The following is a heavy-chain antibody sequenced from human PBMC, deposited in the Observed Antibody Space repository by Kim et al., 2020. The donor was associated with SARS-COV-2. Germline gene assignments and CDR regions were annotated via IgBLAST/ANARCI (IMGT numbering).Heavy chain of an antibody. V-gene: IGHV4-34*01. Sequence: SETLSLTCAVYGGSFSGYYWSWIRQPPGKGLEWIGEINHSGSTNYNPSLKSRVTISVDTSKNQFSLKLSSVTAADTAVYYCARYCSSTSDCLYYGMDVWGQGTTVTVSS. D-gene: IGHD2-2*01. CDR1: GGSFSGYY. CDR2: INHSGST. CDR3: ARYCSSTSDCLYYGMDV. J-gene: IGHJ6*02.